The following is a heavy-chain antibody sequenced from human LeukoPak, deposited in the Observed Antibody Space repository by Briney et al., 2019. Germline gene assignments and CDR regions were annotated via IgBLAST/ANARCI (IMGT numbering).Heavy chain of an antibody. CDR1: GGSISSSSYH. CDR2: IYDSGSS. D-gene: IGHD6-25*01. V-gene: IGHV4-39*01. CDR3: ASPLAASGLRAFDI. J-gene: IGHJ3*02. Sequence: SEALSLTCSVSGGSISSSSYHWGWIRQPPGKGLEWIGNIYDSGSSYYNPSLKSRVTISIDTSKNQFSLKLSSVTAADTAVYYCASPLAASGLRAFDIWGQGTMVTVSS.